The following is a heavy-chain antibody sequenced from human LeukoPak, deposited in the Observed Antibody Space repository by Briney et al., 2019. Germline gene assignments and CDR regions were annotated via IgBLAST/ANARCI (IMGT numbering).Heavy chain of an antibody. CDR2: IYCSGST. D-gene: IGHD3-10*01. V-gene: IGHV4-39*07. Sequence: SETLSLTCTVSGGSISSSSYYWGWIRQPPGKGLEWIGCIYCSGSTYYNPSLKSRDTISVDTSKNQLSLKLSSVTAADTAVYYCARGRLTMVRGVIRFDPWGQGTLVTVSS. J-gene: IGHJ5*02. CDR3: ARGRLTMVRGVIRFDP. CDR1: GGSISSSSYY.